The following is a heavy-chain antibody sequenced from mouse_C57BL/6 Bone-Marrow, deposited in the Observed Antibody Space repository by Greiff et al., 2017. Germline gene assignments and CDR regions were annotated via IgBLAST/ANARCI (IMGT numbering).Heavy chain of an antibody. J-gene: IGHJ4*01. Sequence: VQLQQSGAELVRPGASVKLSCTASGFNIKDDYMHWVKQRPEQGLEWIGWIDPENGDTEYASKFQGKATITADTSSNTAYLQLSSLTSEDTAVYYCTTGGNDVAMDYWGQGTSVTVSS. CDR2: IDPENGDT. D-gene: IGHD2-2*01. CDR1: GFNIKDDY. V-gene: IGHV14-4*01. CDR3: TTGGNDVAMDY.